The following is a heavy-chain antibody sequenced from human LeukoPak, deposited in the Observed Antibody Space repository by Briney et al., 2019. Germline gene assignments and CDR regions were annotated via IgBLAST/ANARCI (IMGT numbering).Heavy chain of an antibody. CDR3: ARDQKLTAVAHTILDY. CDR2: IIPVLGIT. V-gene: IGHV1-69*04. CDR1: RSTFSSFS. D-gene: IGHD6-19*01. Sequence: ASVKVSCTASRSTFSSFSISWVRQAPGQGLEWMGRIIPVLGITKYAQKFQGRVFISADKYSNTAYMELSSMTSEDTAVYYCARDQKLTAVAHTILDYWGQGTLVTVSS. J-gene: IGHJ4*02.